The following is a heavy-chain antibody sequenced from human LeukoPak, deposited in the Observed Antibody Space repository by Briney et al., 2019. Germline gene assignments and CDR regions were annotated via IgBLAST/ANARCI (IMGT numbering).Heavy chain of an antibody. CDR2: IIPMFGTA. V-gene: IGHV1-69*06. CDR1: GGTFSSYE. Sequence: SVKVSCKASGGTFSSYEISWVRQAPGQGLEWMGGIIPMFGTAKYAQKFQGRVTITADKSTSTAYMELSSLRSDDTAVYYCARDITTEENWGSWFDPWGQGTLVTVSS. D-gene: IGHD7-27*01. J-gene: IGHJ5*02. CDR3: ARDITTEENWGSWFDP.